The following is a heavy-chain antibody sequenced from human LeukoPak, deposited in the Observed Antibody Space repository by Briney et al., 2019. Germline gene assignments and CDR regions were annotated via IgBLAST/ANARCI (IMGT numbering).Heavy chain of an antibody. CDR3: ARVRYYDSSGYSGGYYYYYYMDV. D-gene: IGHD3-22*01. J-gene: IGHJ6*03. CDR1: GGSISSYY. V-gene: IGHV4-59*01. Sequence: KTSETLSLTCTVSGGSISSYYWSWIRQPPGKGLEWIGYIYYSGSTNYNPSLKSRVTISVDTSKNQFSLKLSSVTAADTAVYYCARVRYYDSSGYSGGYYYYYYMDVWGKGTTVTVSS. CDR2: IYYSGST.